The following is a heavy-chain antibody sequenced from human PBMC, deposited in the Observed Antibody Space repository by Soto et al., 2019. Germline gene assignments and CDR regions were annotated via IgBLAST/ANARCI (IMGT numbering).Heavy chain of an antibody. Sequence: KPGGSLRLSCAASGFTFSSYSMNWVRQAPGKGLEWVSSISSSSSYIYYADSVKGRFTISRDNAKNLLYLQMTGLRDEDTAVYYCARHHSWSFDIWGQATMVTVS. J-gene: IGHJ3*02. CDR2: ISSSSSYI. CDR1: GFTFSSYS. V-gene: IGHV3-21*01. CDR3: ARHHSWSFDI.